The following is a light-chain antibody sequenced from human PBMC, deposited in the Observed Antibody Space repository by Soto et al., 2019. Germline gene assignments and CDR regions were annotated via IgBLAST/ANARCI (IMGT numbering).Light chain of an antibody. J-gene: IGKJ1*01. V-gene: IGKV1-5*03. CDR3: QQYNFYSRT. CDR2: KAS. Sequence: DIQMTQSPSTLSASVGDTVTITCRVSQSISSWLAWYQQKPGKAPKLLIYKASSLQSGVPSRFSGIGSGTEFTLTISSLQPDDFATYYCQQYNFYSRTFGQGTKVEIK. CDR1: QSISSW.